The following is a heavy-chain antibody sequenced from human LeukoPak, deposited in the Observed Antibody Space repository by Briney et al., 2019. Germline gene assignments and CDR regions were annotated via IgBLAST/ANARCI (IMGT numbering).Heavy chain of an antibody. V-gene: IGHV3-30*09. Sequence: QSGGSLRLSCAASRFTFTTFSDYVMHWARQAPGKGLERVAAVSYDGGSEYYADSVKGRFAVSRDNSKNTLYLQMRSLRPEDTAVYYCASNFYDVGGYYYRTPVQSWGQGTPVTVSS. D-gene: IGHD3-22*01. J-gene: IGHJ5*02. CDR1: RFTFTTFSDYV. CDR3: ASNFYDVGGYYYRTPVQS. CDR2: VSYDGGSE.